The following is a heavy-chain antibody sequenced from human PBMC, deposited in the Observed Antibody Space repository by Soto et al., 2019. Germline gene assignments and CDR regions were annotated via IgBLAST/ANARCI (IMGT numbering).Heavy chain of an antibody. CDR1: GYIFTSYG. CDR3: ARDDLRMSGYGSVWWGAWFDP. CDR2: ISAYNGNT. Sequence: QVQLVQSGAEVKKPGASVKVSCKASGYIFTSYGISWVRQAPGQGLEWMGWISAYNGNTNYAQKLQGRVTMTTDTSTSTANMERRSLISDDTAGYYWARDDLRMSGYGSVWWGAWFDPWGPGTLVTVSS. J-gene: IGHJ5*02. D-gene: IGHD5-12*01. V-gene: IGHV1-18*01.